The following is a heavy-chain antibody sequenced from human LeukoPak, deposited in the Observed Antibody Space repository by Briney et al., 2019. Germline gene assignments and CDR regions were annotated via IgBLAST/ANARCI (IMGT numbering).Heavy chain of an antibody. D-gene: IGHD3-9*01. CDR3: ARDHGYDILTGYYNDAFDI. CDR1: GFTFSSYG. V-gene: IGHV3-30*03. J-gene: IGHJ3*02. CDR2: ISYDGSNK. Sequence: GRSLRLSCAASGFTFSSYGMHWVRQAPGKGLEWVAVISYDGSNKYYANSVKGRSTITRDNSKNTLYLQMNSLRAEDTAVYYCARDHGYDILTGYYNDAFDIWGQGTMVTVSS.